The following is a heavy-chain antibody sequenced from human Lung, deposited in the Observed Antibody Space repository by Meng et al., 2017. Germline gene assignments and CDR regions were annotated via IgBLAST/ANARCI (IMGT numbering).Heavy chain of an antibody. CDR1: GGSSSRSNYY. CDR3: ARGQKGYFDL. V-gene: IGHV4-30-4*01. Sequence: QPQESCPRLVQPSQTLSLTCTVSGGSSSRSNYYGSWIRQPPGKGLEWSGHIYNSGSTYYNPSLKSRITISVDTSKNQFSLKLSSVTAADTAVYYCARGQKGYFDLWGRDTLVTVSS. J-gene: IGHJ2*01. CDR2: IYNSGST.